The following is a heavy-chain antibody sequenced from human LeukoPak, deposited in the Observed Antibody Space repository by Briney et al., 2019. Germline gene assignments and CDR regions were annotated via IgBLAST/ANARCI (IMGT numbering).Heavy chain of an antibody. J-gene: IGHJ5*02. CDR2: ISSSSSYI. Sequence: GGSLRLSCAASGFTFSSYSMNWVRQAPGKGLEWVSSISSSSSYIYYADSVKGRFTISRDNAKSSLYLQMNCLRAEDTAVYYCAREDCSSTSCYEWFDPWGQGTLVTVSS. D-gene: IGHD2-2*01. CDR3: AREDCSSTSCYEWFDP. V-gene: IGHV3-21*01. CDR1: GFTFSSYS.